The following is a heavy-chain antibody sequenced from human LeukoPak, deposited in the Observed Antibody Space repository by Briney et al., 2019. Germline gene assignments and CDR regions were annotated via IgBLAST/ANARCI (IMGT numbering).Heavy chain of an antibody. J-gene: IGHJ4*02. CDR1: GYTFTSYY. CDR2: INPSGGST. D-gene: IGHD3-22*01. CDR3: ARGGYYYDSSGPGDY. V-gene: IGHV1-46*01. Sequence: ASVKVSCKASGYTFTSYYMHWVRQAPGQGLEWMGIINPSGGSTSYAQKFQGRVTMTRNTSTSTVYMELSSLRSEDTAVYYCARGGYYYDSSGPGDYWGQGTLVTVSS.